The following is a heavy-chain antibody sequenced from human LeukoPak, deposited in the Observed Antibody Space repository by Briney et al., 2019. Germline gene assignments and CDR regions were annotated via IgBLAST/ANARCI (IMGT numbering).Heavy chain of an antibody. D-gene: IGHD3-10*01. V-gene: IGHV4-59*08. CDR2: IYYSGST. Sequence: SETLSLTCTVSGGSISSYYWSWIRQPPGKGLEWIGYIYYSGSTNYNPPLKGRVTISVDTSKNQFSLKLSSVTAADTAVYYCARGVTPYDAFDIWGQGTMVTVSS. J-gene: IGHJ3*02. CDR3: ARGVTPYDAFDI. CDR1: GGSISSYY.